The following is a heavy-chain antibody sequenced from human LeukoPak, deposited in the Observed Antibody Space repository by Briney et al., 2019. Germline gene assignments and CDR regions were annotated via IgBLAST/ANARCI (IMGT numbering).Heavy chain of an antibody. CDR3: ARLRGGGYCSSTSCLGGAFDI. J-gene: IGHJ3*02. Sequence: PSETLSLTCAVYGGSFSGYYWSWIRQPPGKGLEWIGEINHSGSTNYNPSLKSRVTISVDTSKNQFSLKLSSVTAADTAVYYCARLRGGGYCSSTSCLGGAFDIWGQGTMVTVSS. D-gene: IGHD2-2*03. CDR2: INHSGST. CDR1: GGSFSGYY. V-gene: IGHV4-34*01.